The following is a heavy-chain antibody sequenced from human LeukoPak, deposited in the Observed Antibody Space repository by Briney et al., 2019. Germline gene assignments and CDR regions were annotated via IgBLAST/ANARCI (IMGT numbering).Heavy chain of an antibody. Sequence: ASVKVSCKSSGYTFTGYYMRWVRQAPGQGLEWMGWINPNSGGTNYAQKFQGRVTMTRDTSISTAYMELSRLRSDDTAVYHCARDQADSGYDKDFDYWGQGTLVTVSS. V-gene: IGHV1-2*02. J-gene: IGHJ4*02. CDR3: ARDQADSGYDKDFDY. D-gene: IGHD5-12*01. CDR2: INPNSGGT. CDR1: GYTFTGYY.